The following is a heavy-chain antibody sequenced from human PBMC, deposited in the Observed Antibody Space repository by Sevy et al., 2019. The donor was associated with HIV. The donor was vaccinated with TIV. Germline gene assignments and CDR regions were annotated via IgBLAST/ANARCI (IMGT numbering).Heavy chain of an antibody. D-gene: IGHD3-3*01. J-gene: IGHJ6*02. CDR2: INPNSGGT. Sequence: ASVNVSCKASGYTFTGYYMHWVRQAPGQGLEWMGRINPNSGGTNYAQKFQGRVTMTRDTSISTAYMELSRLRSDDTAVYYCARNYYDFWSGYYEYYYYYGMDVWGQGTTVTVSS. CDR3: ARNYYDFWSGYYEYYYYYGMDV. CDR1: GYTFTGYY. V-gene: IGHV1-2*06.